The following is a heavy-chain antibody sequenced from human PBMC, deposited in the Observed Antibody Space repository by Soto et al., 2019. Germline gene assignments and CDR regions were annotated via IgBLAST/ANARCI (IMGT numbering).Heavy chain of an antibody. V-gene: IGHV3-30*04. CDR1: GFSFGSRA. CDR2: ISYHGVNK. J-gene: IGHJ5*02. D-gene: IGHD5-18*01. CDR3: VRGGYLQNPGSDA. Sequence: QVQLVESGGGVVQTGTSLRLSCVASGFSFGSRAMHWVRQAPGKGLQWVAVISYHGVNKYYTDSVRGRFTVSRDNSKNTVYLQVDSLRSEDTGVYHCVRGGYLQNPGSDAWGQGTLVTVSS.